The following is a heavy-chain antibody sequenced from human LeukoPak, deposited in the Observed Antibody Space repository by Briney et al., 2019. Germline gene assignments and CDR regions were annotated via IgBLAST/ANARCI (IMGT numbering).Heavy chain of an antibody. Sequence: GGSLRLSCAASGFTVSSNYMTWVRQAPGKGLEGVSVIYSGGNTYYPDSVKGRFTISRDSSRDTLYLQMNSLRAEDTAVYYCARDSSSETTDYWGRGTLVTVSS. J-gene: IGHJ4*02. CDR1: GFTVSSNY. CDR2: IYSGGNT. CDR3: ARDSSSETTDY. V-gene: IGHV3-53*01. D-gene: IGHD6-6*01.